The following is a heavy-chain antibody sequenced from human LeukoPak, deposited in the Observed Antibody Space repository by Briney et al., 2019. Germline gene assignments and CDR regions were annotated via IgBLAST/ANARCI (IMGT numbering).Heavy chain of an antibody. CDR1: GFTFSSYE. Sequence: GGSLRLSCAASGFTFSSYEMDWVRQAPGKGLEWVSYISSSGSTIYYADSVKGRFTISRDNAKNSLYLQMNSLRAEDTAVYYCARPVDNYYYYYYMDVWGKGTTVTVSS. CDR3: ARPVDNYYYYYYMDV. CDR2: ISSSGSTI. V-gene: IGHV3-48*03. D-gene: IGHD3-9*01. J-gene: IGHJ6*03.